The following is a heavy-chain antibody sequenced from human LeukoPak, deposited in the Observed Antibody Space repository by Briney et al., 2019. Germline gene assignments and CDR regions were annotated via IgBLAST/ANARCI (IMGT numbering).Heavy chain of an antibody. CDR1: GYTFTSYG. Sequence: ASVTVSCKASGYTFTSYGISWVRQAPGQGLEWMGWISAYNGNTNYAQKLQGRVTMTTDTSKSTAYMELRSLRSDDTAVYYCARDQGFGYYDYVWGSYRLYYFDYWGQGTLVTVSS. D-gene: IGHD3-16*02. CDR2: ISAYNGNT. CDR3: ARDQGFGYYDYVWGSYRLYYFDY. V-gene: IGHV1-18*04. J-gene: IGHJ4*02.